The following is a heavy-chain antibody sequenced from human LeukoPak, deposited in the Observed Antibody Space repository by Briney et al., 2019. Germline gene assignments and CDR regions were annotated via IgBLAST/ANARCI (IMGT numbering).Heavy chain of an antibody. CDR1: GFPFSSFA. CDR3: AKFEGALLGNYYMDV. J-gene: IGHJ6*03. Sequence: GGSLRLSCAASGFPFSSFAMSWVRQAPGKGLEWVSTISGGGDNTYFADSVKGRFTISRDNSKNTLFLQMDSLRAEDTAVYYCAKFEGALLGNYYMDVWGKGTTVTVSS. V-gene: IGHV3-23*01. CDR2: ISGGGDNT.